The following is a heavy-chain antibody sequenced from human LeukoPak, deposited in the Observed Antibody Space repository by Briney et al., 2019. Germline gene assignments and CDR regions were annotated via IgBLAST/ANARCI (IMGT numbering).Heavy chain of an antibody. CDR1: GYTFTGYY. Sequence: GASVKVSCKASGYTFTGYYMHWVRQAPGQGLEWMGWINPNSGVTNYAQKFRGRVTMTRDTSISTAYMELSRLRSDDTAVYYCARDLLRRAASGMLDSWGQGTLVTVSS. CDR3: ARDLLRRAASGMLDS. J-gene: IGHJ4*02. V-gene: IGHV1-2*02. CDR2: INPNSGVT. D-gene: IGHD1-26*01.